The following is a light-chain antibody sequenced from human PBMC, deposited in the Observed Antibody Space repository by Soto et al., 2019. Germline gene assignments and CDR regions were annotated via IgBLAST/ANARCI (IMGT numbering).Light chain of an antibody. V-gene: IGLV2-23*03. J-gene: IGLJ3*02. CDR3: CSYAGSSTFPWV. CDR1: SSDVGSYNL. CDR2: EGS. Sequence: QSALTQPASVSGSPGQSITISCTGTSSDVGSYNLVSWYQQHPGKAPKLMIYEGSKRPSGVSNRFSGSKSGNTASLTISGLQAEDEADYYCCSYAGSSTFPWVFGGGTQLTVL.